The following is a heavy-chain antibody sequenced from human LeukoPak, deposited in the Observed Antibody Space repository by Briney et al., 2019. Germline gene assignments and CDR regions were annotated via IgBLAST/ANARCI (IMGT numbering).Heavy chain of an antibody. Sequence: SETLSLTCAVYGGSFSGYYWSWIRQPPGKGLEWIGEINHSGSTNYNPSLKSRVTISVDTSKNQFSLKLSSVTAADTAVYYCARDVRPDYDFWSGYPYSYYFDYWGQGTLVTVSS. J-gene: IGHJ4*02. CDR1: GGSFSGYY. CDR3: ARDVRPDYDFWSGYPYSYYFDY. CDR2: INHSGST. V-gene: IGHV4-34*01. D-gene: IGHD3-3*01.